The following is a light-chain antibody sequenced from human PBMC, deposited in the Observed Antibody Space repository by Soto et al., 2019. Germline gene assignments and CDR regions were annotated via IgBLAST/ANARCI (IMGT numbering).Light chain of an antibody. V-gene: IGLV7-46*01. CDR1: TGAVTSGHY. CDR3: LLSYSDASVV. Sequence: QAVVTQEPSLTVSPGGTVTLTCGSSTGAVTSGHYPYWFQQKPGQAPRTLIYDTSYEHSWTPARFSGSLLGGKAALTLSGAQPEDEADYYCLLSYSDASVVFGGGTKLTVL. CDR2: DTS. J-gene: IGLJ2*01.